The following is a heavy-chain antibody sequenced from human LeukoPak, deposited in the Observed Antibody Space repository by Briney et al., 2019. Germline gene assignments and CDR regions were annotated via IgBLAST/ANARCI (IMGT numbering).Heavy chain of an antibody. CDR1: GFTFSSYS. D-gene: IGHD3-9*01. Sequence: GGSLRLSCAASGFTFSSYSMNWVRQAPGKGLEWVSYISSSSSTIYYADSVKGRFTISRDNAENSLHLQMSSLRAEDTAVYYCARDPYRDNPGYWGQGTLVTVSS. CDR2: ISSSSSTI. V-gene: IGHV3-48*01. CDR3: ARDPYRDNPGY. J-gene: IGHJ4*02.